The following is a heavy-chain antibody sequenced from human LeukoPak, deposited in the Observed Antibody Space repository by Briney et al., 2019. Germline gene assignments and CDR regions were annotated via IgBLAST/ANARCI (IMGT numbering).Heavy chain of an antibody. Sequence: GGSLRLSCAASGFTFSSYSMNWVRQAPGKGLEWVSSISNSSSYIYYADAVKGRFTISRDNANNSLYLQMNSLRADDTAVYYCARVGRPASIVNYDYYGMDVWGQGTTVTVSS. CDR1: GFTFSSYS. V-gene: IGHV3-21*01. J-gene: IGHJ6*02. CDR2: ISNSSSYI. D-gene: IGHD3-16*02. CDR3: ARVGRPASIVNYDYYGMDV.